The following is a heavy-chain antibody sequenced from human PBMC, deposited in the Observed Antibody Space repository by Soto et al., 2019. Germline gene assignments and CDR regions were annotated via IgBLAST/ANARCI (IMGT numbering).Heavy chain of an antibody. V-gene: IGHV4-31*03. CDR1: GGSITSGAYY. D-gene: IGHD4-17*01. CDR3: ARARLRAVYAFDF. Sequence: PSETLSLTCTLSGGSITSGAYYWTWVRHHPGKGLEWIGYIYYNGNTYFSPSLKSRLTISIDTSKNQFSLKLSSVTAADTAMYYCARARLRAVYAFDFWGQGTMVTVSS. CDR2: IYYNGNT. J-gene: IGHJ3*01.